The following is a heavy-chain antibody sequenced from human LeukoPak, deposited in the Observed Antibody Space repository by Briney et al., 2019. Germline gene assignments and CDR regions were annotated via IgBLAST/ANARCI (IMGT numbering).Heavy chain of an antibody. CDR1: GGSISSGDYY. J-gene: IGHJ4*02. D-gene: IGHD3-10*01. CDR2: TYYSGST. V-gene: IGHV4-30-4*01. Sequence: TLSLTCTVSGGSISSGDYYWSWIRQPPGKGQEWIAYTYYSGSTYYNPSLKSRVTISVDTSKNQFSLKLSSVTAADTAVYYCAREVRRDGSGKPTRRFDYWGQGTLVTFSS. CDR3: AREVRRDGSGKPTRRFDY.